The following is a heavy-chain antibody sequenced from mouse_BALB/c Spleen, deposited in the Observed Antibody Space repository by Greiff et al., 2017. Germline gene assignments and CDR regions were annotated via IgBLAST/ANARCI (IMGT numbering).Heavy chain of an antibody. CDR3: ARGGLYAMDY. CDR1: GFTFSSYG. J-gene: IGHJ4*01. Sequence: EVKLMESGGGLVQPGGSLKLSCAASGFTFSSYGMSWVRQTPDKRLELVATINSNGGSTYYPDSVKGRFTISRDNAKNTLYLQMSSLKSEDTAMYYCARGGLYAMDYWGQGTSVTVSS. CDR2: INSNGGST. V-gene: IGHV5-6-3*01.